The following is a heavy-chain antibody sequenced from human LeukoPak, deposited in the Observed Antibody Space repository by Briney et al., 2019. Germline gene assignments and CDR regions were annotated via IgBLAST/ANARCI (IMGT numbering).Heavy chain of an antibody. Sequence: SVKVSCKASGGTFSSYAISWVRQAPGQGLEWMGGIIPIFGTANYAQKFQGRVTITADESTSTAYMELSSLRSEDTAVYHCAREELGYCSGGSCFDRWFDPWGQGTLVTVSS. J-gene: IGHJ5*02. CDR1: GGTFSSYA. D-gene: IGHD2-15*01. CDR3: AREELGYCSGGSCFDRWFDP. V-gene: IGHV1-69*01. CDR2: IIPIFGTA.